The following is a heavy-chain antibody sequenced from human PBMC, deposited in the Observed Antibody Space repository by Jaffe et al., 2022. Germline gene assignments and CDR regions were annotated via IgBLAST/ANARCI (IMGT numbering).Heavy chain of an antibody. Sequence: QVQLQESGPGLVKPSETLSLTCAVSAYSLSSVYYRGWIRQPPGKGLEWIGTMFHTGTTSYSPSLKSRVTISVDTSKNQFSLKLSSVTAADTAVYYCARQVAGSPYFDYWGQGILVTVSS. D-gene: IGHD1-26*01. J-gene: IGHJ4*02. V-gene: IGHV4-38-2*01. CDR3: ARQVAGSPYFDY. CDR1: AYSLSSVYY. CDR2: MFHTGTT.